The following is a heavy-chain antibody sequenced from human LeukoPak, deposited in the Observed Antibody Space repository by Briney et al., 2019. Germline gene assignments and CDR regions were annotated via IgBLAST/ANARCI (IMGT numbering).Heavy chain of an antibody. J-gene: IGHJ4*02. CDR3: SKARIVGPPTPLRF. V-gene: IGHV3-48*01. CDR2: ISSSSSTI. D-gene: IGHD1-26*01. CDR1: GFTFSCYS. Sequence: GGSLRLSCAASGFTFSCYSMNWVRQAPGKGLEWVSYISSSSSTIYYADSVKGRFTISRDNVKNSLYLQMNSLRAEDTAVYYCSKARIVGPPTPLRFWGQGTLVTVSS.